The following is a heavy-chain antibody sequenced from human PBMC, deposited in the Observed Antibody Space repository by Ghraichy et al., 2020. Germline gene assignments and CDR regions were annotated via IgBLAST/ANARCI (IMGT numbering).Heavy chain of an antibody. Sequence: GGSLRLSCVGSGFTFSSYSMNWVRQSPGKGLEWLSYMTSSSRTIFYSDSVKGRFTISRDNAPNSLYLQMNSLRDEDTAVYYCARGSTVVRFFYYDGMDVWGQGTTVTVSS. CDR1: GFTFSSYS. CDR3: ARGSTVVRFFYYDGMDV. CDR2: MTSSSRTI. D-gene: IGHD4-23*01. J-gene: IGHJ6*02. V-gene: IGHV3-48*02.